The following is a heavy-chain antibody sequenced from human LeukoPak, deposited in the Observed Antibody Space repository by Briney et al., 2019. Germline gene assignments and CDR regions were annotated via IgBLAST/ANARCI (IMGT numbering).Heavy chain of an antibody. D-gene: IGHD7-27*01. V-gene: IGHV4-4*02. CDR1: GGSISSSNW. J-gene: IGHJ3*02. CDR2: IYHSGST. Sequence: SGTLSLTCAVSGGSISSSNWWSWVRQPPGQGLAWIGEIYHSGSTNYNPSLKSRVTISVDKSKNQFSLKLSSVTAADTAVYYWARFPDSWGSKGGGAFDIWGQGTMVTVSS. CDR3: ARFPDSWGSKGGGAFDI.